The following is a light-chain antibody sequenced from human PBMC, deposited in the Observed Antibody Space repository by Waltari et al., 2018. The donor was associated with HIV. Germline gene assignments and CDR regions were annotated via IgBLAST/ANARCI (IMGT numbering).Light chain of an antibody. J-gene: IGLJ3*02. CDR2: MNN. CDR3: AAWDASLSAWV. CDR1: NSNIGRNY. Sequence: QSVLTQPPSASGTPGQRVTISCSGSNSNIGRNYVYWYQQLPGTAPKLLMYMNNQRPSGVPDLFSGSKSGTSASLAISVLRSDDEADYYCAAWDASLSAWVFGGGTKLTVL. V-gene: IGLV1-47*01.